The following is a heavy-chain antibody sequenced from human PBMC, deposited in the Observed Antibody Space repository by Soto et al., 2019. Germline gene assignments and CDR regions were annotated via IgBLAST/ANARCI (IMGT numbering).Heavy chain of an antibody. CDR3: ARVRYYYASGTFDY. V-gene: IGHV4-59*01. CDR1: GGSISSYY. J-gene: IGHJ4*02. D-gene: IGHD3-10*01. CDR2: IYYSGST. Sequence: SETLSLTCTVSGGSISSYYLSWIRQPPGKGLEWIGYIYYSGSTNYNPSLKSRVTISVDTSNNQFSLRLSSVTAADTAVYYCARVRYYYASGTFDYWGQGTLVTVSS.